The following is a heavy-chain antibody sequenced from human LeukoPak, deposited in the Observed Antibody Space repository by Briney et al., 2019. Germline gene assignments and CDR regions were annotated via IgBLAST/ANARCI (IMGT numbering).Heavy chain of an antibody. CDR2: IYHSGST. CDR1: GGSIGSYY. D-gene: IGHD4-23*01. CDR3: ARAPYYGGRTPPNWFDP. J-gene: IGHJ5*02. V-gene: IGHV4-59*12. Sequence: SETLSLTCTISGGSIGSYYWTWIRQPPGKGLEWIGEIYHSGSTNYNPSLKSRVTISVDKSKNQFSLKLSSVTAADTAVYYCARAPYYGGRTPPNWFDPWGQGTLVTVSS.